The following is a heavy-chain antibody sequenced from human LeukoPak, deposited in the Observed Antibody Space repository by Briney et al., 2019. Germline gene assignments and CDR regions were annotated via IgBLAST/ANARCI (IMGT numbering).Heavy chain of an antibody. Sequence: ASVKVSCKASGYTFTSYYMHWVRQAPGQGLEWMGIINPSGGSTSYAQKFQGRVTMTRDTSTSTVYTELSSLRSEDTAVYYCARGGIQLWKTYYFDYWGQGTLVTVSS. J-gene: IGHJ4*02. CDR2: INPSGGST. D-gene: IGHD5-18*01. V-gene: IGHV1-46*01. CDR1: GYTFTSYY. CDR3: ARGGIQLWKTYYFDY.